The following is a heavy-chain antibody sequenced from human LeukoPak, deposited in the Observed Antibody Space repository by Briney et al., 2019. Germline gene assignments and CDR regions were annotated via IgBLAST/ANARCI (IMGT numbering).Heavy chain of an antibody. Sequence: SETLSLTCTVSAGSISSYHWSWIREPPGKGLEWIGYIYYGGRTNYNPSLKSRVTISVDTSKNQFSLKLNSVTTADTAVYYCARGGAYSSSWYGGAFDIWGQGTMVTVSS. CDR3: ARGGAYSSSWYGGAFDI. CDR2: IYYGGRT. V-gene: IGHV4-59*01. D-gene: IGHD6-13*01. CDR1: AGSISSYH. J-gene: IGHJ3*02.